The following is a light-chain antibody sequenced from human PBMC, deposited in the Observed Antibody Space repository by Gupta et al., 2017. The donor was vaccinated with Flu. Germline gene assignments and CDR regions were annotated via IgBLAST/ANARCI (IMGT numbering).Light chain of an antibody. J-gene: IGKJ2*01. V-gene: IGKV3-11*01. CDR3: QQRSGLPMYT. CDR1: QSLNIY. CDR2: DAS. Sequence: EIVLTQSPATLSLSPGDRAILSCRASQSLNIYLAWYQQKPGQPPRLLMFDASKRDAGIPDRFSGSGYGTDFTLTISTREPEDFAVYYCQQRSGLPMYTFGQGTKLE.